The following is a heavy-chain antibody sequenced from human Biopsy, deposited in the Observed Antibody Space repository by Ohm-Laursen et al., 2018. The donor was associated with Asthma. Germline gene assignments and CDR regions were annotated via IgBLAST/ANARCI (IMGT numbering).Heavy chain of an antibody. Sequence: SDTLSLTCAVSGGSISSGDYSWSWIRQPPGKGLEWIGYIYHTGGTYYNASLKSRVTISVDRSKNQFSLNLTSVTAADTAVYYCARTTYGHDGFDPWGQGTLVTVSS. CDR1: GGSISSGDYS. CDR2: IYHTGGT. J-gene: IGHJ5*02. V-gene: IGHV4-30-2*01. D-gene: IGHD4-17*01. CDR3: ARTTYGHDGFDP.